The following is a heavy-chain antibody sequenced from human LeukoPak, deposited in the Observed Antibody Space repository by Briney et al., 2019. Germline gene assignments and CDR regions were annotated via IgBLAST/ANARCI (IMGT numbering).Heavy chain of an antibody. Sequence: SETLSLTCTVSGGSISSSSYYWGWIRQPPGKGLEWIGNIYYSGSTYYNPSLKSRVTISVDTSKNQFSLKLSSVTAADTAVYYCARDTTVVVPAAGGCAFDIWGQGTMVTVSS. V-gene: IGHV4-39*07. D-gene: IGHD2-2*01. CDR3: ARDTTVVVPAAGGCAFDI. CDR1: GGSISSSSYY. J-gene: IGHJ3*02. CDR2: IYYSGST.